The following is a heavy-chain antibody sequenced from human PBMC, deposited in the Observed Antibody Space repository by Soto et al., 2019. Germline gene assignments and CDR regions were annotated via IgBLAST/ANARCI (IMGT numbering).Heavy chain of an antibody. CDR3: ARRAFGSSRSFDI. Sequence: WGSLRLSCTGSGFSFSSHPMSFCGQSPYRCREWVSGISDGGDLTYNADSVRGRFTISRDNSKNTLFLQMNSLRVEDTAVYYCARRAFGSSRSFDIWGQGTMVTVS. D-gene: IGHD6-6*01. V-gene: IGHV3-23*01. CDR2: ISDGGDLT. J-gene: IGHJ3*02. CDR1: GFSFSSHP.